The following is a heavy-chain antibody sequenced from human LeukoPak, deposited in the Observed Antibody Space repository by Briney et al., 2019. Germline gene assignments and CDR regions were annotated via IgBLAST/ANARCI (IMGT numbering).Heavy chain of an antibody. V-gene: IGHV5-51*01. CDR2: IYPGDSDT. CDR3: ARRGYCSSTTCSAPLDY. D-gene: IGHD2-2*01. CDR1: GYSFTSYW. Sequence: GESLKISCKGSGYSFTSYWIGWVRQMPGKGLEWMGIIYPGDSDTRYSPSFQGQVTIPADKSISTAYLQWSSLKASDTAMYYCARRGYCSSTTCSAPLDYWGQGTLVTVSS. J-gene: IGHJ4*02.